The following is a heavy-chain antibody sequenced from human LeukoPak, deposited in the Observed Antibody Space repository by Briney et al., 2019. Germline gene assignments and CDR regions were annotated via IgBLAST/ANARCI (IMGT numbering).Heavy chain of an antibody. CDR3: APTWGGGSRYFDL. D-gene: IGHD2-15*01. J-gene: IGHJ2*01. V-gene: IGHV1-69*05. CDR1: GGTFSSYA. Sequence: SVKVSCKASGGTFSSYAISWVRQAPGQGLEWMGRIIPIFGTANYAQKFQARVTITTDESTSTAYMELSSLRSEDTAVYYCAPTWGGGSRYFDLWGRGTLVTVSS. CDR2: IIPIFGTA.